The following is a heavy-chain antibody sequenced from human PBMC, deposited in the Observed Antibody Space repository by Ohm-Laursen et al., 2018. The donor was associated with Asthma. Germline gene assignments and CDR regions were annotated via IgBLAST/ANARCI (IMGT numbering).Heavy chain of an antibody. Sequence: SLRLSCTASGFTFRSYAMHWVRQAPGKGLEWGAGGGSYYDGGLKYYADSVNGRFTVSRDDSKNTLYLQMNSLRAEDTALYYCAIGEDDIGDSGWFEHWGQGTLVTVSS. V-gene: IGHV3-30-3*01. CDR1: GFTFRSYA. J-gene: IGHJ5*02. CDR2: GGSYYDGGLK. CDR3: AIGEDDIGDSGWFEH. D-gene: IGHD2-21*02.